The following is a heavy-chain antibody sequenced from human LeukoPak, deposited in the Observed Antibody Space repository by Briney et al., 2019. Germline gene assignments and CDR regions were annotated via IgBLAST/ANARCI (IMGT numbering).Heavy chain of an antibody. V-gene: IGHV3-48*04. CDR1: GFTFSNYS. Sequence: GGSLRLSCAASGFTFSNYSMNWVRQAPGKGLEWVSYISSSGSTIYYADSVKGRFTISRDNAKSSLYLQMNSLRAEDTAVYYCAELGITMIGGVWGKGTTVTISS. D-gene: IGHD3-10*02. CDR3: AELGITMIGGV. CDR2: ISSSGSTI. J-gene: IGHJ6*04.